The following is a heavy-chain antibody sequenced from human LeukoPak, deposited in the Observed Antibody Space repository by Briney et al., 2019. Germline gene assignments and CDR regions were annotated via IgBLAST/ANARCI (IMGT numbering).Heavy chain of an antibody. D-gene: IGHD3-10*01. V-gene: IGHV1-2*02. CDR3: ARGWFGELFLRNWFAP. CDR2: INPNSGGT. Sequence: ASVKVSCKASGYSFTGYYIQWVRQAPGQGLEWMGWINPNSGGTNYAQKFQGRVTMTRDTSINTAYMELSRLTSDDTAVYYCARGWFGELFLRNWFAPWGQGTLVTVSS. CDR1: GYSFTGYY. J-gene: IGHJ5*02.